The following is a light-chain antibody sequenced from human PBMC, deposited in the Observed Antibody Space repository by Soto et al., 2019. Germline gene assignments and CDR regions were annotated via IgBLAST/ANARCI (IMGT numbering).Light chain of an antibody. CDR3: QSYDSSLSGFVV. Sequence: QSVLTQPPSVSGAPGQRVNISCTGSSSNIGAGYDVHWYQQLPGTAPKLLIYGNSNRPSGVPDRFSGSKSGTSASLAITGLQAEDEAYYYCQSYDSSLSGFVVFGGGTKLTVL. V-gene: IGLV1-40*01. CDR1: SSNIGAGYD. J-gene: IGLJ2*01. CDR2: GNS.